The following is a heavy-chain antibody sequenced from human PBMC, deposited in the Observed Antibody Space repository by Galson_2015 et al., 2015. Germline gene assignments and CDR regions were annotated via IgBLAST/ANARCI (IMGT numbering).Heavy chain of an antibody. V-gene: IGHV4-31*03. Sequence: TLSLTCTVSGGSISSGGYYWSWIRQHPGKGLEWIGYIYYSGSTYYNPSLKSRVTISVDTSKNQFSLKLSSVTAADTAVYYCARIAALVFYGDYVGADDDYWGQGTLVTVSS. J-gene: IGHJ4*02. CDR1: GGSISSGGYY. CDR2: IYYSGST. CDR3: ARIAALVFYGDYVGADDDY. D-gene: IGHD4-17*01.